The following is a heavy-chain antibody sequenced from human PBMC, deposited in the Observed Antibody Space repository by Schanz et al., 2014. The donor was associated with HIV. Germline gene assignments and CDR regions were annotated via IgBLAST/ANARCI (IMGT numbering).Heavy chain of an antibody. CDR3: AGTPMITGAFDH. CDR2: INPSGGST. V-gene: IGHV1-46*03. J-gene: IGHJ4*02. CDR1: GYTFTRYG. Sequence: QVHLVQSGAEVRDPGASVKVSCRSSGYTFTRYGISWVRQAPGQGLEWMGAINPSGGSTTYTQKFQGRVTMTRDTATSTVYMEMSSLRSEDTAVYYCAGTPMITGAFDHWGQGNLVTVSS. D-gene: IGHD5-18*01.